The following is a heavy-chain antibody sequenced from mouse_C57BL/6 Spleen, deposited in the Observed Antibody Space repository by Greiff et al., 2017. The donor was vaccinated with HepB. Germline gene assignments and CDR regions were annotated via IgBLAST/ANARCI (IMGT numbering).Heavy chain of an antibody. CDR1: GFSLTSYA. J-gene: IGHJ3*01. Sequence: VQLVESGPGLVAPSQSLSITCTVSGFSLTSYAISWVRQPPGKGLEWLGVIWTGGGTNYNSALKSRLSISKDNSKSQVFLKMNSLQTDDTARYYCASDGGLHYGSTLAYWGQGTLVTVSA. V-gene: IGHV2-9-1*01. CDR3: ASDGGLHYGSTLAY. CDR2: IWTGGGT. D-gene: IGHD1-1*01.